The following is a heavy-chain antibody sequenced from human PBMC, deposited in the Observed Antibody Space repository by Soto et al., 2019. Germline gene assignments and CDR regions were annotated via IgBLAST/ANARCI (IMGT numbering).Heavy chain of an antibody. D-gene: IGHD3-10*01. CDR1: GFTFSSYG. CDR3: ICSGSGSYYRYYYYGMDV. V-gene: IGHV3-30*03. J-gene: IGHJ6*02. Sequence: GGSLRLSCAASGFTFSSYGMHWVRQAPGKGLEWVAVISYDGSNKYYADSVKGRFTISRDNSKNTLYLQMNSLRAEDTAVYYCICSGSGSYYRYYYYGMDVWGQGTTVTVSS. CDR2: ISYDGSNK.